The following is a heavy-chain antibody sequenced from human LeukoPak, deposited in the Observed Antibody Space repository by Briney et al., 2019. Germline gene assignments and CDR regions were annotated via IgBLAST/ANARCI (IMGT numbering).Heavy chain of an antibody. CDR2: IIPILCIA. V-gene: IGHV1-69*04. Sequence: SSVKVSCKASGGTFSSYAIIWVRQAPGQGLDWMGRIIPILCIANYAQKVQGRITITGDKSTSTAYMELSSLACEETAVYYCARGRKHYYDSSGVPYYGMDVWGQGTTVTVSS. CDR3: ARGRKHYYDSSGVPYYGMDV. J-gene: IGHJ6*02. CDR1: GGTFSSYA. D-gene: IGHD3-22*01.